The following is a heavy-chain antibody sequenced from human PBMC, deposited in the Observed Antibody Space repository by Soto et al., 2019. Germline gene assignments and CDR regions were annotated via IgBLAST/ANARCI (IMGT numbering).Heavy chain of an antibody. Sequence: PGGSLRLSCAASGFTFSSHGMHWVRQAPGKGLEWVAFISYDASTTYYVDSLKGRFTISRDNSKNRLYLQMNTLRPEDTAVYYCAKDRTSGWYFVNYRGQGTLVTVSS. CDR3: AKDRTSGWYFVNY. CDR2: ISYDASTT. V-gene: IGHV3-30*02. D-gene: IGHD6-19*01. J-gene: IGHJ4*02. CDR1: GFTFSSHG.